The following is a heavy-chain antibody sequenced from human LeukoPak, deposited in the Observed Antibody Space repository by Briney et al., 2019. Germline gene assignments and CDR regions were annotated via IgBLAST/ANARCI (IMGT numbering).Heavy chain of an antibody. J-gene: IGHJ4*02. CDR1: GFTFSSYE. Sequence: GGSLRLSCAASGFTFSSYEMNWVRQAPGKGLEWVSYISSSGSTIYYADSVKGRFTISRDNAKNSLYLQMNSLRAEDTAVYYCARDHAGIGTTDYWGQGTLVTVSS. V-gene: IGHV3-48*03. CDR3: ARDHAGIGTTDY. D-gene: IGHD1-14*01. CDR2: ISSSGSTI.